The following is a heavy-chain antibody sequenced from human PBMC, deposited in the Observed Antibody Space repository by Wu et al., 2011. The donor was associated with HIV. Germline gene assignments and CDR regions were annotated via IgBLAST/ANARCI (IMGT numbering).Heavy chain of an antibody. Sequence: QVQLVQSGAEVKKPGASVKVSCKASGYTFTNFGISWVRQAPGQGLEWMAWINPYNGNTNYAQKLQGRVTMTTDTSTSTAYMELRSLRSDDTAVYYCARLSMVRGVIITLDYYYGMDVWGQGTTVTVSS. D-gene: IGHD3-10*01. CDR2: INPYNGNT. CDR1: GYTFTNFG. J-gene: IGHJ6*02. V-gene: IGHV1-18*01. CDR3: ARLSMVRGVIITLDYYYGMDV.